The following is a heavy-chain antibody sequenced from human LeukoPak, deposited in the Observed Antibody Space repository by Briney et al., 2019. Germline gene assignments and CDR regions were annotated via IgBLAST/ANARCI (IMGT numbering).Heavy chain of an antibody. V-gene: IGHV4-61*08. CDR2: IYYSGST. CDR1: GDPISSYSDY. CDR3: AREYSAFDY. J-gene: IGHJ4*02. Sequence: SETLSLTCTVSGDPISSYSDYKWTWSRQPPGKRLEWIGYIYYSGSTNYNPSLRSRVTISVDTSKNQFSLKLTSVTAADTAVYYCAREYSAFDYWSQGTLVTVSS. D-gene: IGHD5-12*01.